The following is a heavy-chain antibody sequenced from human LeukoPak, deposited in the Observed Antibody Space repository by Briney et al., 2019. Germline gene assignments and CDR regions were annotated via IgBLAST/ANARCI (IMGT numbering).Heavy chain of an antibody. V-gene: IGHV1-69*04. CDR1: GGTFSSYT. Sequence: SVKVSCKASGGTFSSYTISWVRQAPGQGLEWMGRIIPILGIANYAQKFQGRVTITADKSTSTAYMELSSLRSEDTAVYYCARDSRLAYCGGDCSDAFDIWGQGAMVNVSS. CDR3: ARDSRLAYCGGDCSDAFDI. D-gene: IGHD2-21*01. CDR2: IIPILGIA. J-gene: IGHJ3*02.